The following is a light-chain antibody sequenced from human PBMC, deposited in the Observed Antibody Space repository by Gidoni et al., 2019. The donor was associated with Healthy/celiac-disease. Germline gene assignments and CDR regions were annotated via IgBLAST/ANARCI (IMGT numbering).Light chain of an antibody. J-gene: IGKJ4*01. CDR3: QQRSNWPPLT. V-gene: IGKV3-11*01. CDR1: QSVSSY. CDR2: DAS. Sequence: VFTQSPATLSLSPGGRATLSCRASQSVSSYLAWYQQKPGQAPRLLIYDASNRATGIPARFSGSGSGTDFTLTISSLEPEDFAVYYCQQRSNWPPLTFXGXTKVEIK.